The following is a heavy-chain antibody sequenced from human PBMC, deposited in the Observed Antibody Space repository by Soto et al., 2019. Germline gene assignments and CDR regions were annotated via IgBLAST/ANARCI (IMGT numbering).Heavy chain of an antibody. J-gene: IGHJ5*02. Sequence: SCAASALTVSSTDMSWVRQAPGKGLEWVSVIYDDGSTYYADSVKGRFTISRDNSKNTLYLQMNSLRAEDTAVYYCAKVTAAMGNWFYPWGQGTFVTV. CDR2: IYDDGST. CDR1: ALTVSSTD. V-gene: IGHV3-53*05. D-gene: IGHD2-2*01. CDR3: AKVTAAMGNWFYP.